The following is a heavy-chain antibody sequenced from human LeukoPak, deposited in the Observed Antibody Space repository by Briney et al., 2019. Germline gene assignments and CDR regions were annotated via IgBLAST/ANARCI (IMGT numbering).Heavy chain of an antibody. CDR2: IYYSGST. Sequence: SETLSLTCTVSGGSISSYYWSWIRQPPGKGLEWIGYIYYSGSTNYNPSLKSRVTISVDTSKNQFSLKLSSVTAADTAVYYCARPGSSSYWYFDLWGRGTLATVSS. D-gene: IGHD6-6*01. CDR1: GGSISSYY. CDR3: ARPGSSSYWYFDL. J-gene: IGHJ2*01. V-gene: IGHV4-59*08.